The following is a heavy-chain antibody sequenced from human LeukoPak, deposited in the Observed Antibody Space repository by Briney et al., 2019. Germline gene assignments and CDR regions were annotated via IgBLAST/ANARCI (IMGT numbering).Heavy chain of an antibody. Sequence: PGGSLRLSCAASGFIFSNYWMTWVRQAPGRGLEWVANINRDGSVEHYVDSVKGRFTISRDNAENSLYLQMNSLRAEDTAVYYCARIRFLEWLRYYMDVWGKGTTVTVSS. D-gene: IGHD3-3*01. J-gene: IGHJ6*03. CDR3: ARIRFLEWLRYYMDV. V-gene: IGHV3-7*01. CDR2: INRDGSVE. CDR1: GFIFSNYW.